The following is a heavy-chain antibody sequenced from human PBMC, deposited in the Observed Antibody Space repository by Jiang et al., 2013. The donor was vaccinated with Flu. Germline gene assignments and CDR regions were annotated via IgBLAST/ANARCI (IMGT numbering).Heavy chain of an antibody. D-gene: IGHD3-10*01. J-gene: IGHJ4*02. Sequence: KSRVTISVDKSKNQFSLKLSSVTAADTAVYYCARDRGGMVRGVDLQRYFDYWGQGTLVTVSS. CDR3: ARDRGGMVRGVDLQRYFDY. V-gene: IGHV4-4*02.